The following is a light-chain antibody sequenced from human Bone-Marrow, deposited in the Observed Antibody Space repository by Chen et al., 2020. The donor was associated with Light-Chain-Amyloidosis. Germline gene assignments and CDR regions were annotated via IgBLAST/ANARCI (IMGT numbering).Light chain of an antibody. CDR2: AVT. V-gene: IGLV2-14*01. CDR1: SSDVGAYNY. J-gene: IGLJ3*02. Sequence: QSALTQPASVSGSPAQSITISCTGTSSDVGAYNYVSWYQQHPGKAPKVMIYAVTNRPSGVSDRFSGSKSGNTASLTISGLQAEDEADYYCSSYRSSSTWVFGGGTKLTVL. CDR3: SSYRSSSTWV.